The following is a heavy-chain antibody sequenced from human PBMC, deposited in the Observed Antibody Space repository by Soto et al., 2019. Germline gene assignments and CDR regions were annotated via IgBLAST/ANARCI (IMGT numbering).Heavy chain of an antibody. CDR2: ISYDGNSN. D-gene: IGHD2-2*01. Sequence: QVQLVESGGGVVQPGGSLRLSCAASGFIFSTYAMYWVRQTPGKGLEWVAVISYDGNSNFYTDSVKGRFTISRDNSSNTLYLQMNNLRTVDTALYFGARDAVPRGGTSWAGNRLDPWGQGTLVTVSS. V-gene: IGHV3-30-3*01. CDR3: ARDAVPRGGTSWAGNRLDP. J-gene: IGHJ5*02. CDR1: GFIFSTYA.